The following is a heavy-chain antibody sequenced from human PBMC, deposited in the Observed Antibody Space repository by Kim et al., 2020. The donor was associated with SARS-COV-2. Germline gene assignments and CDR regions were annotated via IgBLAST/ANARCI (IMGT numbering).Heavy chain of an antibody. Sequence: GGSLRLSCAASGFDFSNYAMSWVRQAPGKGLEWVSHISGGGSSAYHADSVRGRFTISRDNSKNTLYLQMNSLRADDTALYYCAKRPRLEVYGPGINYMD. CDR3: AKRPRLEVYGPGINYMD. V-gene: IGHV3-23*01. CDR2: ISGGGSSA. CDR1: GFDFSNYA. D-gene: IGHD2-8*02. J-gene: IGHJ6*03.